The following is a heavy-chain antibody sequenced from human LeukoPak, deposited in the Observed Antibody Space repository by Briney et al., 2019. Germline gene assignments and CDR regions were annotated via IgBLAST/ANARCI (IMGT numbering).Heavy chain of an antibody. J-gene: IGHJ3*02. V-gene: IGHV4-34*01. CDR3: ARERVSWYRSNAFDI. CDR2: INHSGST. CDR1: GGSFSGYY. Sequence: PSETLSLTCAVYGGSFSGYYWSWIRQPPGKGLEWIGEINHSGSTNYNPSLKRRVTISVDTSKNQFSLKLSSVTAADTAVYYCARERVSWYRSNAFDIWGQGTMVTVSS. D-gene: IGHD6-13*01.